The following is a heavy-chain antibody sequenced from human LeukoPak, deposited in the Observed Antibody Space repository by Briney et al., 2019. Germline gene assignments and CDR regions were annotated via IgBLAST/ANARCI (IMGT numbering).Heavy chain of an antibody. CDR3: ATGGLLWFGEFY. CDR2: FDPEDGET. Sequence: GASVKVSCKVSGYTLTELSMHWVRQAPGKGLEWMGGFDPEDGETIYAQKFQGRVTMTEDTSTDTAYMELSSLRSEDTAVYYCATGGLLWFGEFYWGQGTLVTVSS. V-gene: IGHV1-24*01. CDR1: GYTLTELS. J-gene: IGHJ4*02. D-gene: IGHD3-10*01.